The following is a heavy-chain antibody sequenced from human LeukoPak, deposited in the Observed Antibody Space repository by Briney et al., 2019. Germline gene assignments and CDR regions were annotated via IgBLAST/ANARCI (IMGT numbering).Heavy chain of an antibody. CDR3: AKEERPIVVIAAAIIDY. Sequence: PGGSLRLSCAASGFTFSTYTMNWVRQAPGKGLEWVSGISSSGGGTYYADSVKGRFTISRDNSKNTLYLQMNSLRAEDTAVYYCAKEERPIVVIAAAIIDYWGQGTLVTVSS. V-gene: IGHV3-23*01. CDR1: GFTFSTYT. J-gene: IGHJ4*02. D-gene: IGHD2-2*01. CDR2: ISSSGGGT.